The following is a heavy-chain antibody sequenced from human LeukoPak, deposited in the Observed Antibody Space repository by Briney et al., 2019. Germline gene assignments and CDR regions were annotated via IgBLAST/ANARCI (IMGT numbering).Heavy chain of an antibody. Sequence: PGGSLRLSCAASGFTFSRHGMHWVRQAPGKGLEWVSLVSGDGGVTHYADSVKGRFTISRDNSKNSLYLQMSSLRVEDTAFYYCAKGNNSLSFNFDYWGQGTLVTVSS. V-gene: IGHV3-43*02. J-gene: IGHJ4*02. D-gene: IGHD2/OR15-2a*01. CDR1: GFTFSRHG. CDR3: AKGNNSLSFNFDY. CDR2: VSGDGGVT.